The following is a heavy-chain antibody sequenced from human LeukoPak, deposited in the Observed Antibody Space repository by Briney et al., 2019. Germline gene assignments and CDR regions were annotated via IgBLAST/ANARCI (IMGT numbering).Heavy chain of an antibody. CDR3: AREGLGMVTTGYYYYGMDV. CDR1: GYTFTSYG. D-gene: IGHD4-17*01. CDR2: ISAYNGNT. V-gene: IGHV1-18*01. Sequence: ASVKVSCKASGYTFTSYGISWVRQAPGQGLEWMGWISAYNGNTNYAQKLQGRVTMTTGTSTSTAYMELRSLRSDDTAVYYCAREGLGMVTTGYYYYGMDVWGQGTTVTVSS. J-gene: IGHJ6*02.